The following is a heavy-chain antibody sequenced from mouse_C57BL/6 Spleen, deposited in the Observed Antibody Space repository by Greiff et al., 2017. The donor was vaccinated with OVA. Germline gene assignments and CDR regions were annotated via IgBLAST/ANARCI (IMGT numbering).Heavy chain of an antibody. J-gene: IGHJ1*03. V-gene: IGHV1-18*01. CDR1: GYTFTDYN. CDR2: INPTNGGT. D-gene: IGHD1-1*01. Sequence: VQLQQSGPELVKPGASVKIPCKASGYTFTDYNMDWVKQSPGKSLEWIGDINPTNGGTIYNQKFKGKATLTVDKSSSTAYMELRSLTSEDTAVYYGARVLRLYWYFDVWGTGTTVTVSS. CDR3: ARVLRLYWYFDV.